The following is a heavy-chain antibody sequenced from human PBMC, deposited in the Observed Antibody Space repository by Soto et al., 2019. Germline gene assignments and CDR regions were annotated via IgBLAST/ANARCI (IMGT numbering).Heavy chain of an antibody. CDR1: GGSISSYY. J-gene: IGHJ4*02. CDR3: ARHFDSSGYYYEIDY. D-gene: IGHD3-22*01. CDR2: IYYSGST. Sequence: SETLSLTCTVSGGSISSYYWSWIRQPPGKGLEWIGYIYYSGSTNYNPSLKSRVTISVDTSKNQFSLKLSSVTAADTAVYYCARHFDSSGYYYEIDYWGQGTLVTVSS. V-gene: IGHV4-59*08.